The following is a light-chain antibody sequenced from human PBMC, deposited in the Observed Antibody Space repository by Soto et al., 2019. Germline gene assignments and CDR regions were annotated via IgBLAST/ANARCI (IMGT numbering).Light chain of an antibody. Sequence: IQLTQSPSSLSASVGDRVTITCRASQGISSYLAWYQQKPGKAPKLLIYGASTFEGGVPFRFSGSGSGTDFTLIISSVEPEDFATYYCQQLNTYPITFGQGTRLEIK. CDR3: QQLNTYPIT. J-gene: IGKJ5*01. CDR1: QGISSY. V-gene: IGKV1-9*01. CDR2: GAS.